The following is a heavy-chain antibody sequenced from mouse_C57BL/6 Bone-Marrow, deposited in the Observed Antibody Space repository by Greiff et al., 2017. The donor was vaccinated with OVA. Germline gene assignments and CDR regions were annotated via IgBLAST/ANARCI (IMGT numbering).Heavy chain of an antibody. CDR2: INPSTGGT. J-gene: IGHJ1*03. V-gene: IGHV1-42*01. Sequence: VQLQQSGPELVKPGASVKISCKASGYSFTGYYMNWVKQSPEKSLEWIGEINPSTGGTTYNQKFKAKATLTVDKSSSTAYMQLKSLTSEDSAVYYCARSRITTVVAHWYFDVWGTGTTVTVSS. D-gene: IGHD1-1*01. CDR3: ARSRITTVVAHWYFDV. CDR1: GYSFTGYY.